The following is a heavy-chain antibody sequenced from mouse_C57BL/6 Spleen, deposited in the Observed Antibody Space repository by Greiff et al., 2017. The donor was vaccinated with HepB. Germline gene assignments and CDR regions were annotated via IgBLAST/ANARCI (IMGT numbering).Heavy chain of an antibody. V-gene: IGHV1-59*01. CDR1: GYTFTSYW. CDR3: AREGSYYFDY. CDR2: IDPSDSYT. Sequence: QVHVKQPGAELVRPGTSVKLSCKASGYTFTSYWMHWVKQRPGQGLEWIGVIDPSDSYTNYNQKFKDKATLTVDKSSSTAYMQLSSLTSEDSAVYYCAREGSYYFDYWGQGTTLTVSS. J-gene: IGHJ2*01.